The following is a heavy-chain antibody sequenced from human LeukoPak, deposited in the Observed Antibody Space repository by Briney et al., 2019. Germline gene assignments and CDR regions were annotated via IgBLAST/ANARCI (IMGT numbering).Heavy chain of an antibody. V-gene: IGHV3-11*01. CDR2: ISSSGSTI. D-gene: IGHD5-18*01. Sequence: GGSLRLSCAASGFTFSDYYMSWIRQAPGKGLEWVSYISSSGSTIYYADSVKGRFTISRDNAKNSLYLQMNSLRAEDTAVYYCARDRDVDTAMVLFAPWGQGTLVTVSS. CDR3: ARDRDVDTAMVLFAP. J-gene: IGHJ5*02. CDR1: GFTFSDYY.